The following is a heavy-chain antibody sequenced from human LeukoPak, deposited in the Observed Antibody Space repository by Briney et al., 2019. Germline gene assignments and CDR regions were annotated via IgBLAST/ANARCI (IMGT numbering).Heavy chain of an antibody. CDR2: IYYSKNT. J-gene: IGHJ4*02. CDR3: VSPRGFSYGYFDY. Sequence: SETLSLTCTVSGGSISSAYWGWIRQPPGKGLEWIGSIYYSKNTYYNPSLKSRVTISADTSKNQFSLTLGSVSATDTAVYYCVSPRGFSYGYFDYWGQGTLVTVSS. D-gene: IGHD5-18*01. CDR1: GGSISSAY. V-gene: IGHV4-39*01.